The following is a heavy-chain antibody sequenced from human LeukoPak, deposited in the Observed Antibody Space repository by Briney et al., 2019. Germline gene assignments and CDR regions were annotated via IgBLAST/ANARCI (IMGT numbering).Heavy chain of an antibody. V-gene: IGHV3-73*01. CDR2: IRSKANSYAT. Sequence: GGSLRLSCAASGFTFSGSAMHWVRQASRKGLEWVGRIRSKANSYATAYAASVKGRFTISRDDSKNTAYLQMNSLKTEDTAVYYCTRLNSYSSGYSYWGQGTLVTVSS. CDR3: TRLNSYSSGYSY. CDR1: GFTFSGSA. J-gene: IGHJ4*02. D-gene: IGHD3-22*01.